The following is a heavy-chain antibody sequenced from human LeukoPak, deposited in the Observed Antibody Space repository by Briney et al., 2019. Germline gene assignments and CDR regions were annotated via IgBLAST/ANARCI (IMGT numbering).Heavy chain of an antibody. J-gene: IGHJ5*02. Sequence: PSETLSLTCTVSGGSISSYYWSWIRQPPGKGLEWIGYIYYSGSTNYNPSLKSRVTISVDTSKNQFSLELSSVTAADTAVYYCARDSRSSVWFDPWGHGTLVTVSS. CDR3: ARDSRSSVWFDP. CDR2: IYYSGST. D-gene: IGHD2-2*01. CDR1: GGSISSYY. V-gene: IGHV4-59*01.